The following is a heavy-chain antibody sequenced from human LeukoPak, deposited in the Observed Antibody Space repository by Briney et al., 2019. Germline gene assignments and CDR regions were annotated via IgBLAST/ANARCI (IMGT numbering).Heavy chain of an antibody. J-gene: IGHJ3*02. V-gene: IGHV3-11*04. CDR1: GCTFTDYY. CDR2: ISNSGSST. Sequence: GGSLRLSCAASGCTFTDYYMSWIRQAPGKGLEWVSYISNSGSSTYYADSVKGRFTISRDIAKNSLYLQMNSLRAEDTAVYSCARGRDGYNSGAFDIWGQGTMVTVSS. CDR3: ARGRDGYNSGAFDI. D-gene: IGHD5-24*01.